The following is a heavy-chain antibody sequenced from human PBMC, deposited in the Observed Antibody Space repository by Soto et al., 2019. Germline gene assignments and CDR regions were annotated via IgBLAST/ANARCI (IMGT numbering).Heavy chain of an antibody. J-gene: IGHJ4*02. V-gene: IGHV4-4*02. CDR1: GGSISSSNW. Sequence: SETLSLTCTVSGGSISSSNWWSWVRQPPGKGLEWIGEIYHSGSTNYNPSLKSRVTISVDKPKNQFSLKLSSVTAADTAVYYCARQGFSSSWNPFDYWGQGTLVTVSS. CDR2: IYHSGST. D-gene: IGHD6-13*01. CDR3: ARQGFSSSWNPFDY.